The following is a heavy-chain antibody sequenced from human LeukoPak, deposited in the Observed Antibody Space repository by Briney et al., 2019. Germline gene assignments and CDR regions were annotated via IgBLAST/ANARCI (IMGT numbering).Heavy chain of an antibody. CDR1: GGSISSYY. D-gene: IGHD3-22*01. J-gene: IGHJ3*02. Sequence: PSETLSLTCTVSGGSISSYYWSWIRQPPGKGLEWIGYIYYSGSTNYNPSLKSRVTISVDTSKNQFSLKLSSVTAADTAVYYCARGLCYYDSSGYYFDAFDIWGQGTMVTVSS. CDR2: IYYSGST. V-gene: IGHV4-59*12. CDR3: ARGLCYYDSSGYYFDAFDI.